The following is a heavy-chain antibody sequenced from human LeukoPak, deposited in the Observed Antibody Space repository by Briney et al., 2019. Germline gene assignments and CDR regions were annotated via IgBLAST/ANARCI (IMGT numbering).Heavy chain of an antibody. D-gene: IGHD3-3*01. CDR3: ARTYYDFWSGYQPEGWFDP. CDR2: IYPGDSGT. V-gene: IGHV5-51*01. CDR1: GYSFTSYW. J-gene: IGHJ5*02. Sequence: GESLKISCKGSGYSFTSYWIGWVRQMPGKGLEWMGIIYPGDSGTRYSPSFQGQVTISADKSISTAYLQWSSLKASDTAMYYCARTYYDFWSGYQPEGWFDPWGQGTLVTVSS.